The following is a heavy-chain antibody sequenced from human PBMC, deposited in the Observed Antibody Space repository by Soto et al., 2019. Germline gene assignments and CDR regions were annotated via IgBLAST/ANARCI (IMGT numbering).Heavy chain of an antibody. CDR1: GFTFSTYA. Sequence: QVQLVESGGGVVQPGRSLRLSCAASGFTFSTYAMHWVRQAPGKGLDWVASIWFDGSNKFYADSVKGRFTISRDNSKNTLYLQMNSLSAEDTAVYYCASAATVVTPYNWFEPWGQGTLVTVSS. D-gene: IGHD2-21*02. V-gene: IGHV3-33*01. J-gene: IGHJ5*02. CDR3: ASAATVVTPYNWFEP. CDR2: IWFDGSNK.